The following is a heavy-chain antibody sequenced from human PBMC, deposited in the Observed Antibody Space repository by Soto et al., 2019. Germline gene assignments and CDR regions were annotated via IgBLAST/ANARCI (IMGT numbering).Heavy chain of an antibody. CDR3: TRRRGSDAFDI. D-gene: IGHD2-15*01. Sequence: PGESLTISCKGSGYSFTSYWIGWVRQMPGKGLEWMGIIYPGDSDTRYSPSLQGQVTISADKSISTAYLQWSSLKASDTAMYYCTRRRGSDAFDIRGQGTMVTVS. V-gene: IGHV5-51*01. CDR2: IYPGDSDT. CDR1: GYSFTSYW. J-gene: IGHJ3*02.